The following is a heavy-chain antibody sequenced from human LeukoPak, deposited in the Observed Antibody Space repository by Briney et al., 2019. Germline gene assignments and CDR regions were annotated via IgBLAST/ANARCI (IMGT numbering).Heavy chain of an antibody. CDR2: ISSSSSTI. CDR1: GFTFSSYS. J-gene: IGHJ4*02. V-gene: IGHV3-48*04. Sequence: GGSLRLSCAASGFTFSSYSMNWVRQAPGKGLEWVSYISSSSSTIYYADSGKGRFTISRDNAKNSLYLQMNSLRAEDTAVYYCARDVGDCSGGSCYSYGGFGFDYWGQGTLVTVSS. CDR3: ARDVGDCSGGSCYSYGGFGFDY. D-gene: IGHD2-15*01.